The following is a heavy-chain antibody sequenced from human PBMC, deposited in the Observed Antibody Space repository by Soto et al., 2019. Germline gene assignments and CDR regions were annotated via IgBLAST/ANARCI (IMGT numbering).Heavy chain of an antibody. CDR1: GGSISSSSYY. D-gene: IGHD6-13*01. CDR3: ARQVPFGSSRGSADYFDY. Sequence: QLQLQESGPGLVKPSETLSLTCTVSGGSISSSSYYWGWIRQPPGKGLEWIGSIYYSGSTYYNPSLKSRVTISVDTSKNQFSLKLSSVTAADTAVYYCARQVPFGSSRGSADYFDYWGQGTLVTVSS. V-gene: IGHV4-39*01. J-gene: IGHJ4*02. CDR2: IYYSGST.